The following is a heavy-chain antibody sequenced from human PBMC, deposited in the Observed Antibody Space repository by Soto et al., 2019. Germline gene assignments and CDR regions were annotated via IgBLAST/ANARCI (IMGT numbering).Heavy chain of an antibody. CDR1: GYTFTSYG. Sequence: GASVKVSCKASGYTFTSYGISWVRQAPGQGLEWMGWISAYNGNTNYAQKLQGRVTMTTDTSTSTAYMELRSLRSDDTAVYYCAREDSGWHSGAFDIWGQGTMVTVSS. CDR2: ISAYNGNT. V-gene: IGHV1-18*01. J-gene: IGHJ3*02. CDR3: AREDSGWHSGAFDI. D-gene: IGHD6-19*01.